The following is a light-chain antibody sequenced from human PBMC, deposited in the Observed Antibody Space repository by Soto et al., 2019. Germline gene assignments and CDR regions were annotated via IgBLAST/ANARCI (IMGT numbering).Light chain of an antibody. CDR1: SSDVGYYDY. V-gene: IGLV2-8*01. CDR3: SSYAGSTLYV. Sequence: QSALTQPPSASGFPGQSVTISCTGTSSDVGYYDYVSWYQQHPGKAPKLVIYEVTKRPSGVPDRVSASKSGNTASLTVSGLRAEDEADYYCSSYAGSTLYVFGTGTKVTVL. J-gene: IGLJ1*01. CDR2: EVT.